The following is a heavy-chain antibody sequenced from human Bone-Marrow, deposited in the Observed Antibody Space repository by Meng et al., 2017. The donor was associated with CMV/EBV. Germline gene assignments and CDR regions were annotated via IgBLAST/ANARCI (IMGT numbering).Heavy chain of an antibody. CDR1: GFTFSTYW. Sequence: GESLKISCAASGFTFSTYWMSWVRQAPGKGLEWVANIKQDGTEKYYVDSLKGRFTISRDNAKNSLYLRMNSLRADDTAVYYCARKSKTARRGLFEYWGQGALVTVSS. V-gene: IGHV3-7*01. D-gene: IGHD5-24*01. CDR3: ARKSKTARRGLFEY. J-gene: IGHJ4*02. CDR2: IKQDGTEK.